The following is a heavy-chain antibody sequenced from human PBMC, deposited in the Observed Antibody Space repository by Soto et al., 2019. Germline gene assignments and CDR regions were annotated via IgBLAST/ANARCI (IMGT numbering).Heavy chain of an antibody. J-gene: IGHJ4*02. CDR3: AKAPPYYYDSSGYLNYFDY. CDR1: GFTFDDYA. CDR2: ISWNSGSI. Sequence: PGGSLRLSCAASGFTFDDYAMHWVRQAPGKGLEWVSGISWNSGSIGYADSVKGRFTISRDNAKNSLYLQMNSLRAEDTALYYCAKAPPYYYDSSGYLNYFDYWGQGTLVTVS. V-gene: IGHV3-9*01. D-gene: IGHD3-22*01.